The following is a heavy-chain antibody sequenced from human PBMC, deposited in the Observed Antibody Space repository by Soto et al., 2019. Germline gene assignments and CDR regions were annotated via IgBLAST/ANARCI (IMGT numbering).Heavy chain of an antibody. CDR3: ARDRISIAARPGYFDY. V-gene: IGHV4-4*07. Sequence: PSETLSLTCTVSGGSISSYYWSWIRQPAGKGLEWIGRIYTSGSTNYNPSLKSRVTMSVDTSKNQFSLKLSSVTAADTAVYYCARDRISIAARPGYFDYWGQGTLVTAPQ. D-gene: IGHD6-6*01. J-gene: IGHJ4*02. CDR2: IYTSGST. CDR1: GGSISSYY.